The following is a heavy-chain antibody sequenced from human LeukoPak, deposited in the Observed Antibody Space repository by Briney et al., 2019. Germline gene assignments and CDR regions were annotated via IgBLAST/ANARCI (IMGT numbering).Heavy chain of an antibody. D-gene: IGHD2-2*01. CDR3: TTVKIYCSTTSCSDDY. CDR1: GDTLTALS. V-gene: IGHV1-24*01. J-gene: IGHJ4*02. Sequence: ASVKVSCMVSGDTLTALSMHWVRQAPGKGLEWMGGFHPEDGETIYAQKFQGRVTMTEDTSTDTAYMELSSLRSDDTAVYYCTTVKIYCSTTSCSDDYWGQGTLVTVSS. CDR2: FHPEDGET.